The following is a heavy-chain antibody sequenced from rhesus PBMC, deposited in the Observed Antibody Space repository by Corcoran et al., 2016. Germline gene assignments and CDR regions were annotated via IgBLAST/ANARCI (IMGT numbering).Heavy chain of an antibody. J-gene: IGHJ4*01. V-gene: IGHV4-127*01. D-gene: IGHD3-16*01. CDR1: GYSISSGYG. CDR2: NYGGSGST. Sequence: QVQLQESGPGLVKPSETLSLTCAVSGYSISSGYGWGWIRQPPGKGLEWIGQNYGGSGSTYYNPSPKSRVTVSKDTSKNQFSLKLSSVTAADTAVYYCARAPYYYSGTFDYWGQGVLVTVSS. CDR3: ARAPYYYSGTFDY.